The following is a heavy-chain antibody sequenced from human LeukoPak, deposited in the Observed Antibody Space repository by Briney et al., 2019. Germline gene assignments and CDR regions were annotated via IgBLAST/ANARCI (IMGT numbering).Heavy chain of an antibody. J-gene: IGHJ5*02. Sequence: GGSLRLSCAASGFTFSSYAMSWVRQAPGKGLEWVSAISGSGGSTYYADSVKGRFTISRDNSKNTLYLQMDSLRAEDTAVYYCAKYGSGSYYPNWFDPWGQGTLVTVSS. CDR3: AKYGSGSYYPNWFDP. CDR2: ISGSGGST. V-gene: IGHV3-23*01. D-gene: IGHD3-10*01. CDR1: GFTFSSYA.